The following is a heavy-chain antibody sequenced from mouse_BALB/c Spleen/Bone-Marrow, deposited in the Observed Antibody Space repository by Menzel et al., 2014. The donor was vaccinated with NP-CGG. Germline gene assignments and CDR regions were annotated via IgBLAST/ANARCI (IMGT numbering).Heavy chain of an antibody. CDR1: GYTFTSYY. CDR2: INPSNGGT. D-gene: IGHD1-1*01. Sequence: QVHVKQSGAELVKPGASVKLSCKASGYTFTSYYMYWVKQRPGQGLEWIGGINPSNGGTNFNEKFKSKATLTVDKSSSTAYMQLSGLTSEDSAVYYCTRDHYYYGSSYWYFDVWGAGTRSPSPQ. V-gene: IGHV1S81*02. CDR3: TRDHYYYGSSYWYFDV. J-gene: IGHJ1*01.